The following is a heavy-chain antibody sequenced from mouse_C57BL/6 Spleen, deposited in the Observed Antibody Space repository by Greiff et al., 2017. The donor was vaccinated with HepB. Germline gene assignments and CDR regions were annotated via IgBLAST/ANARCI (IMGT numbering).Heavy chain of an antibody. CDR1: GYTFTDYE. Sequence: VQLVESGAELVRPGASVTLSCKASGYTFTDYEMHWVKQTPVHGLEWIGAIDPETGGTAYNQKFKGKAILTADKSSSTAYMELRSLTSEDSAVYYCTEGVWDVGYFDVWGTGTTVTVSS. CDR2: IDPETGGT. V-gene: IGHV1-15*01. CDR3: TEGVWDVGYFDV. J-gene: IGHJ1*03. D-gene: IGHD4-1*01.